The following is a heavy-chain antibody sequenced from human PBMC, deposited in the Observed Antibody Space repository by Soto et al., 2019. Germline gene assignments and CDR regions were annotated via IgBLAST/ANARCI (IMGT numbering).Heavy chain of an antibody. V-gene: IGHV3-30*18. CDR3: AKGVNRGYAIWDTGY. J-gene: IGHJ4*02. CDR1: GFTFSSYG. CDR2: ISYDGNNK. Sequence: PGGSLRLSCVASGFTFSSYGMNWVRQAPGKGLEWVAVISYDGNNKYYADSVKGRFTISRDNSKSTLYLQMDSLRAEDTAVYYCAKGVNRGYAIWDTGYWGQGTLVTVSS. D-gene: IGHD5-12*01.